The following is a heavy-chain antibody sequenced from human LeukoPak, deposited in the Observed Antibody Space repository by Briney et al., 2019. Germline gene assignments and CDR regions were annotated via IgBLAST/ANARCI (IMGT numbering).Heavy chain of an antibody. V-gene: IGHV3-11*01. Sequence: GRSLRPSRAASGLTFSDSYMSSIRQHPRNWLEWVSYICDSGRTIYYADSVKGRFTISRDNAKNSVYLQMNNLRAEDTAVYYCARDRLGDYDHSGYYDKWGQGTLVTVSS. J-gene: IGHJ4*02. CDR2: ICDSGRTI. CDR1: GLTFSDSY. CDR3: ARDRLGDYDHSGYYDK. D-gene: IGHD3-22*01.